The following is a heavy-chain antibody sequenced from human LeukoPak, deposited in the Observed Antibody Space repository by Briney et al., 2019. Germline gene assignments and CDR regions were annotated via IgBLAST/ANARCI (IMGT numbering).Heavy chain of an antibody. CDR1: GGSFSGYY. CDR2: INHSGST. J-gene: IGHJ4*02. D-gene: IGHD3-22*01. V-gene: IGHV4-34*01. CDR3: ASPLHYYDSSGYVDY. Sequence: SETLSLTCAVYGGSFSGYYWSWIRQPPGKGLEWIGEINHSGSTNYNPSLKSRVTISVDTSKNQFSLKLSSVIAADTAVYYCASPLHYYDSSGYVDYWGQGTLVTVSS.